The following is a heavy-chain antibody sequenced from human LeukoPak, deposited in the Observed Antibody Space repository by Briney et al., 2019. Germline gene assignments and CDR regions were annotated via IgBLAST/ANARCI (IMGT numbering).Heavy chain of an antibody. V-gene: IGHV5-51*01. Sequence: GESLKISCKGSGYSFTSYWIVWVRQMPGKGPEWMGIIYPGDSDTRYSPSFQGQVTISADRSISTAYLQWSSLKASDTAMYYCASSTVDNAFDIWGQGTMVTVSS. D-gene: IGHD5-12*01. CDR2: IYPGDSDT. CDR3: ASSTVDNAFDI. J-gene: IGHJ3*02. CDR1: GYSFTSYW.